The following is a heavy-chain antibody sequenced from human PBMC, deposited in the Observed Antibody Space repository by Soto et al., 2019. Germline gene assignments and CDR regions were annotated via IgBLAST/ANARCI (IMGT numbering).Heavy chain of an antibody. D-gene: IGHD1-26*01. J-gene: IGHJ3*02. V-gene: IGHV3-30-3*01. CDR2: ISYDGSNK. Sequence: QVQLVESGGGVVQPGRSLRLSCAASGFTFSSYAMHWVRQAPGKGLEWVAVISYDGSNKYYADSVKGRFNISRDNSKNTLYLQMNSLRAEDTAVYYCARDRDVGAQGAFDIWGQGTMVTVSS. CDR1: GFTFSSYA. CDR3: ARDRDVGAQGAFDI.